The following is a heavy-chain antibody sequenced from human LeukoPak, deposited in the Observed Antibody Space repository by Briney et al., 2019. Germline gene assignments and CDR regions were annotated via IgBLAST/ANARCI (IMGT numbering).Heavy chain of an antibody. J-gene: IGHJ3*02. Sequence: PGGSLGLSCAASGFIFNNYAMHWVRQAPGKGLEWVSTIGGSGITTFYADSVKGRFTISRDNSKNAVFLQVNSLRAEDMAIYYCARGASSWEYTTFDIWGQGTIVTVSS. CDR1: GFIFNNYA. CDR2: IGGSGITT. V-gene: IGHV3-23*01. D-gene: IGHD6-13*01. CDR3: ARGASSWEYTTFDI.